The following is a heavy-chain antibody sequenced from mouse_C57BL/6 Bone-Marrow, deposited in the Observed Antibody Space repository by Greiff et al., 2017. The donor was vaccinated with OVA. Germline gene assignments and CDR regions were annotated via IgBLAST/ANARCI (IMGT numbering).Heavy chain of an antibody. J-gene: IGHJ2*01. V-gene: IGHV5-4*01. Sequence: VQLVESGGGLVKPGGSLKLSCAASGFTFSSYAMSWVRQTPEKRLEWVATISDGGSYTYYPDNVKGRFTISRDNAKNNLYLQMSHLKSEDTAMYYCAREGPFTTVVYFDYWGQGTTLTVSS. CDR1: GFTFSSYA. CDR3: AREGPFTTVVYFDY. CDR2: ISDGGSYT. D-gene: IGHD1-1*01.